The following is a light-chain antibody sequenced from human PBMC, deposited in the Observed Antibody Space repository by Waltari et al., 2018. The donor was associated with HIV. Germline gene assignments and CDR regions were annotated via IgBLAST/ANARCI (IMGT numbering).Light chain of an antibody. J-gene: IGLJ3*02. Sequence: QSVLAQPPSVSGAPGQRVTISCTGSSSNIGADYHVYWYQHLPGPAPKLPIYGNSNRPSGVPNRFAGSKSDTSASLAITGLQAEDEADYYCQSYDRSLSAWVFGGGTRLNVL. CDR1: SSNIGADYH. CDR3: QSYDRSLSAWV. V-gene: IGLV1-40*01. CDR2: GNS.